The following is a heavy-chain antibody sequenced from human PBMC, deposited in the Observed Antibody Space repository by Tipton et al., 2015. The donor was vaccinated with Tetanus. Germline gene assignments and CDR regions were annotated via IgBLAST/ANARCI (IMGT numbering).Heavy chain of an antibody. J-gene: IGHJ3*02. D-gene: IGHD3-16*02. CDR1: GFTFSNYH. Sequence: GSLRLSCAASGFTFSNYHFNWVRQSPGKGLEWVSSISSSGAYIYYADSVKGRFTISRDNAKNSLYLQMNSLRAEDTAVYYCARDRTRSFDIWGQGTMVTVSS. CDR2: ISSSGAYI. CDR3: ARDRTRSFDI. V-gene: IGHV3-21*01.